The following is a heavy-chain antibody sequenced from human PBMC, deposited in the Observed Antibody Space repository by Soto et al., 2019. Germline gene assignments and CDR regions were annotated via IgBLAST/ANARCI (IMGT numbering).Heavy chain of an antibody. CDR2: ISAYNGNT. CDR3: AREGPGFRYSSGWYGFDY. Sequence: ASVKVSWKASGYTFTSYGISWVRQAPGQGLEWMGWISAYNGNTNYAQKLQGRVTMTTDTSTSTAYMELRSLRSDDTAVYYCAREGPGFRYSSGWYGFDYWGQGTLVTVSS. D-gene: IGHD6-19*01. V-gene: IGHV1-18*01. CDR1: GYTFTSYG. J-gene: IGHJ4*02.